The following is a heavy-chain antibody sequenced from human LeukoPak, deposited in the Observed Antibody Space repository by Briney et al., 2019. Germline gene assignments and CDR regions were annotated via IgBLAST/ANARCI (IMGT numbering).Heavy chain of an antibody. V-gene: IGHV4-59*01. CDR1: GGSISSYY. CDR2: IYYSGST. CDR3: ARRYCSSTSCYWDAFDI. D-gene: IGHD2-2*01. Sequence: KSSETLSLTCTVSGGSISSYYWSWIRQPPGKGLEWIGYIYYSGSTNYNPSLKSRVTISVDTSKNQFSLKLSSVTAADTAVYYCARRYCSSTSCYWDAFDIWGQGTMVTVSS. J-gene: IGHJ3*02.